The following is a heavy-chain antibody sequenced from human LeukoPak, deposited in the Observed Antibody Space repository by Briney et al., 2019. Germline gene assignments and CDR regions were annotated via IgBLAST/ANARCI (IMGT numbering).Heavy chain of an antibody. D-gene: IGHD3-22*01. CDR3: AKGRDYYDSSGYYRRGGYFDY. Sequence: GGSLRLSCAASGFTFSSYGMHWVRQAPGKGLEWVAVISYDGSNKYYADSVKGRFTISRDNPKNTLYLQMNSLRAEDTAVYYCAKGRDYYDSSGYYRRGGYFDYWGQGTLVTVSS. CDR1: GFTFSSYG. J-gene: IGHJ4*02. V-gene: IGHV3-30*18. CDR2: ISYDGSNK.